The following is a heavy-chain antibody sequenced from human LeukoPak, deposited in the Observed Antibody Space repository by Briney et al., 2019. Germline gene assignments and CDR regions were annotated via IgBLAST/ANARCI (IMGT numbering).Heavy chain of an antibody. J-gene: IGHJ6*03. CDR1: GGSISSYQ. CDR3: ARGRVSSSTWYSTYYYFFYMDF. Sequence: SETLSLTCTVSGGSISSYQWSWIRQPPGKGLEWIGYVDHTGSTKFNPSLNGRASISRDTSNNFFSLRLRSVTAADTAVYFCARGRVSSSTWYSTYYYFFYMDFWGKGTTVTVSS. D-gene: IGHD4-11*01. V-gene: IGHV4-59*01. CDR2: VDHTGST.